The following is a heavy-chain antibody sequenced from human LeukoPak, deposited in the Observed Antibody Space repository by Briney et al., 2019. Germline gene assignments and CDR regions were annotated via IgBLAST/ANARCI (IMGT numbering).Heavy chain of an antibody. CDR2: INPNSGGT. V-gene: IGHV1-2*02. Sequence: GASVEVSCKASGYSFTGYYMHWVRQAPGQGLEWMGWINPNSGGTNYAQKFQGRVTMTRDTSISTAYMELSRLRSDDTAVYYCASIFYGDYPSPFDYWGQGTLVTVSS. CDR3: ASIFYGDYPSPFDY. CDR1: GYSFTGYY. J-gene: IGHJ4*02. D-gene: IGHD4-17*01.